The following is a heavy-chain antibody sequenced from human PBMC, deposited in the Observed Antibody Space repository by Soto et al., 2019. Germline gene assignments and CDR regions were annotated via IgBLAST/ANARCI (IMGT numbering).Heavy chain of an antibody. Sequence: SVKVSCKASGDTFNSYAISWVRRAPGQGLEWMGGIIPIFHTANYAQKFQARVTMTADESARTAYMELSGLRSEDTAVYYCARVGYCNTTSCLFYYYHHGMDVGG. CDR2: IIPIFHTA. CDR3: ARVGYCNTTSCLFYYYHHGMDV. CDR1: GDTFNSYA. D-gene: IGHD2-2*01. J-gene: IGHJ6*02. V-gene: IGHV1-69*13.